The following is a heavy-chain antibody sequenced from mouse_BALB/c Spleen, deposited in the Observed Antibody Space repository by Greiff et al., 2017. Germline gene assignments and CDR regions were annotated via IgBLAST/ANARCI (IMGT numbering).Heavy chain of an antibody. D-gene: IGHD2-3*01. CDR2: ISYSGST. Sequence: VQLKESGPSLVKPSQTLSLTCSVTGDSITSCYWNWIRKFPGNKLEYMGYISYSGSTYYNPSLKSRISITRDTSKNQYYLQLNSVTTEDTATYYCARCDGYPYYYAMDYWGQGTSVTVSS. V-gene: IGHV3-8*02. CDR3: ARCDGYPYYYAMDY. CDR1: GDSITSCY. J-gene: IGHJ4*01.